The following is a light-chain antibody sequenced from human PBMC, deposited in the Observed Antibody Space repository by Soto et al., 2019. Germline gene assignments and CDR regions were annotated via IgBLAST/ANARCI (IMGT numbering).Light chain of an antibody. CDR1: QSVTSNY. J-gene: IGKJ1*01. Sequence: EIVLTQSPGTLSLSPGEGATRSCRASQSVTSNYLAWYQQKPGQAPGLLIYDTSTRASGVPDRFSGSGSGTEFTLTISTLESEDFAVYYCQQYGTSPQRFGQGTKLDI. CDR3: QQYGTSPQR. V-gene: IGKV3-20*01. CDR2: DTS.